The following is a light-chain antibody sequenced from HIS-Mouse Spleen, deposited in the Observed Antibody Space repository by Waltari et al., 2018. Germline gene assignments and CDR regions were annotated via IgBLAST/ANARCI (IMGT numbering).Light chain of an antibody. Sequence: DIQMTQSPSSLSASVGDRVTITCRASQSISSYLNWYQQKPGKAPKLLFYAASSLQSGVPSRFSGSGSGTDFTLTISSLQPEDFATYYCQQSYSTPMYTFGQGTKLEIK. CDR3: QQSYSTPMYT. V-gene: IGKV1-39*01. J-gene: IGKJ2*01. CDR1: QSISSY. CDR2: AAS.